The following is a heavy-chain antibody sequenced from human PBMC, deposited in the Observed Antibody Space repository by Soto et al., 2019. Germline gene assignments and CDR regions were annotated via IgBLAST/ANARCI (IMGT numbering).Heavy chain of an antibody. D-gene: IGHD2-2*01. V-gene: IGHV1-69*02. CDR2: IIPILGIA. J-gene: IGHJ4*02. Sequence: QVQLVQSGAEVKKPGSSVRVSCTATGDTFSSYTVDWVRQAPGQGLEWMARIIPILGIANYAQKFQGRLTITADKSTTTAYMEASSLRSEDTAVYYCAWGGYCNSATCYRPGDYWGQGTLVTVSS. CDR3: AWGGYCNSATCYRPGDY. CDR1: GDTFSSYT.